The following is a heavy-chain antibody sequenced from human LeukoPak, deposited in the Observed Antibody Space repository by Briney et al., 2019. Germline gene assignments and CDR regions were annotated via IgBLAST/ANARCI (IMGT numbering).Heavy chain of an antibody. CDR1: GGSFSGYY. CDR3: ARRFYYYYYGMDV. J-gene: IGHJ6*02. D-gene: IGHD3-10*01. V-gene: IGHV4-34*01. CDR2: INHSGST. Sequence: SETLSLTCAVYGGSFSGYYWSWIRQPPGKGLEWIGEINHSGSTNCNPSLKSRVTISVDTSKNQFSLKLSSVTAADTAVYYCARRFYYYYYGMDVWGQGTTVTVSS.